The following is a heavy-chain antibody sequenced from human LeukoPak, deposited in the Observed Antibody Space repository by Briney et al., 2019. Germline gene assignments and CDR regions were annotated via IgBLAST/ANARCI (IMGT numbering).Heavy chain of an antibody. CDR2: INHSGST. CDR1: GGSFRGYY. J-gene: IGHJ5*02. Sequence: PSETLSLTCAVYGGSFRGYYWSWIRQPPGKGLEWIGEINHSGSTNYNPSLKSRVTISVDTSKNQFSLKLSSVTAADTAVYYCARDRDNYDFWSGENWFDPWGQGTLVTVSS. D-gene: IGHD3-3*01. V-gene: IGHV4-34*01. CDR3: ARDRDNYDFWSGENWFDP.